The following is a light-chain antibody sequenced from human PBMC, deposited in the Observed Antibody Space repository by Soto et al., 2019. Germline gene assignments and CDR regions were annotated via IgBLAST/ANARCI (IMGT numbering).Light chain of an antibody. CDR2: EVS. CDR3: SSYTGIFYV. J-gene: IGLJ1*01. V-gene: IGLV2-14*01. CDR1: SSDGGGYNY. Sequence: QSALTQPASVSGSPGESITISCTGTSSDGGGYNYVSWYQQHPGQAPKLMIYEVSNRPSGVSNRFSGSKSGNTDSLTISGLQAEEEADYYCSSYTGIFYVFGTGTKVTVL.